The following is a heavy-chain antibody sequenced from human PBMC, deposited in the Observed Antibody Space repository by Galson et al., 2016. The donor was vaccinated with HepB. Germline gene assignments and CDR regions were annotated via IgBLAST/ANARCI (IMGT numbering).Heavy chain of an antibody. CDR2: MTGTGRTS. D-gene: IGHD6-19*01. Sequence: SLRLSCAASGFSINDYAMHWVRQAPGKGLEWVSSMTGTGRTSFYADSVRGRFTISRDNSKNTLFLHMTSLRTDDTAIYYCSTVSTLLASAGTGFWGRGTLVAVTS. V-gene: IGHV3-23*01. CDR1: GFSINDYA. J-gene: IGHJ4*02. CDR3: STVSTLLASAGTGF.